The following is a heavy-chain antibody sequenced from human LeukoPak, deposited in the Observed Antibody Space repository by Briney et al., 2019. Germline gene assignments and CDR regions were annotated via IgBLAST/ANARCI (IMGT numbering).Heavy chain of an antibody. V-gene: IGHV4-31*03. Sequence: SRTLSLTYTLSGGSISSGIYFWSWIRPHPGEGLEWLGYIHHSGHTYYNPSLKRRVTISMDTSKNQFSLRLSAVTDADTAMYYCARYCSSTKCPFDFWGQGTLVTVSS. CDR3: ARYCSSTKCPFDF. CDR1: GGSISSGIYF. J-gene: IGHJ4*02. D-gene: IGHD2-2*01. CDR2: IHHSGHT.